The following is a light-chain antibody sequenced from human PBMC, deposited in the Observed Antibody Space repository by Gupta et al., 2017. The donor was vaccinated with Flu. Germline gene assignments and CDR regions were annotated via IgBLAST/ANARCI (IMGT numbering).Light chain of an antibody. J-gene: IGKJ1*01. CDR2: KAS. Sequence: PATLSASVGDGVTITCRASQSISSWLAWYQQKPGKAPNLLIYKASSLESGVPSRISGSGSGTEFTLTISSLQPDDFATYYCQQDNSYPWTFGQGTKVEIK. CDR3: QQDNSYPWT. CDR1: QSISSW. V-gene: IGKV1-5*03.